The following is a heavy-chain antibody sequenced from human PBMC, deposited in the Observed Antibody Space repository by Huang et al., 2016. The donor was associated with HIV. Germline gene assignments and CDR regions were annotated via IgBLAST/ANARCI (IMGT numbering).Heavy chain of an antibody. CDR1: GFTFSSYW. Sequence: EVQLVESGGGLVQPGGSLRLSCAASGFTFSSYWMHWVRQAPGKGLVCGSRMNSDGSSSGYADSVKGRFTISRDNAKNTLYLQMNSLRAEDTAVYYCVRDPRIQSWLNYFDYWGQGTLVSVSS. CDR3: VRDPRIQSWLNYFDY. V-gene: IGHV3-74*01. CDR2: MNSDGSSS. D-gene: IGHD3-22*01. J-gene: IGHJ4*02.